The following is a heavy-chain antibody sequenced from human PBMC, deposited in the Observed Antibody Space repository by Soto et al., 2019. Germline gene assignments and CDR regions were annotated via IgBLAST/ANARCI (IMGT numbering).Heavy chain of an antibody. V-gene: IGHV4-61*01. J-gene: IGHJ4*02. Sequence: QVQLQESGPGLVKPSETLSLTCAVSGDSVSNDNYYWSWIRQPPGKGLEWIGYIYYSGTTNYNSSLKSRLSLSVYMSKNQSSMKLASVTAADTAVYFCARSQRGRTAFTFDYWGQGALVTVSS. D-gene: IGHD3-16*01. CDR2: IYYSGTT. CDR3: ARSQRGRTAFTFDY. CDR1: GDSVSNDNYY.